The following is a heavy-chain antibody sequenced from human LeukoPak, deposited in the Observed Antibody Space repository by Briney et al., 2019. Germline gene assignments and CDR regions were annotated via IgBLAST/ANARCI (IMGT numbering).Heavy chain of an antibody. Sequence: GGSLRLSCAASGFTFSSYAMSWVRQAPGKGLEWVSAISGNGGSTYYADSVKGRFTISRDNSKNTLYLQMNSLRAEDTAVYYCAKAGYCSGGSCYPGSYYYGMDVWGQGTTVTVSS. CDR2: ISGNGGST. J-gene: IGHJ6*02. D-gene: IGHD2-15*01. CDR3: AKAGYCSGGSCYPGSYYYGMDV. V-gene: IGHV3-23*01. CDR1: GFTFSSYA.